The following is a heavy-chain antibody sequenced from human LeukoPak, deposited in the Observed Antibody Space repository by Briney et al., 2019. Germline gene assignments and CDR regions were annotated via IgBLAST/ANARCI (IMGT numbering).Heavy chain of an antibody. V-gene: IGHV3-33*01. CDR3: ARENYSSDWDY. CDR1: GFTFSSYG. CDR2: IWYDGGNK. J-gene: IGHJ4*02. D-gene: IGHD6-25*01. Sequence: GGSLRLSCAASGFTFSSYGMHWVRQAPGKGLEWVADIWYDGGNKKYADSVKGRFTISRVNSKNTLYLQMNSLRAEDTAVYYCARENYSSDWDYWGQGTLVTVSS.